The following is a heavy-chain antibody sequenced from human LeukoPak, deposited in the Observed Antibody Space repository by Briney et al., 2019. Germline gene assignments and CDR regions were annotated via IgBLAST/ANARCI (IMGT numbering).Heavy chain of an antibody. J-gene: IGHJ4*02. CDR2: IKIDGSTK. CDR3: ARVDNYYDGIAHSSGLDY. CDR1: GYTLSDHW. V-gene: IGHV3-74*01. D-gene: IGHD3-22*01. Sequence: GGSLRLSCAASGYTLSDHWMHWVRQAPGKGLVSVALIKIDGSTKTLADSVKGRFTISRDNAKNTLYLQMNSLRVDDTAVYFCARVDNYYDGIAHSSGLDYWGQGAPVTVSS.